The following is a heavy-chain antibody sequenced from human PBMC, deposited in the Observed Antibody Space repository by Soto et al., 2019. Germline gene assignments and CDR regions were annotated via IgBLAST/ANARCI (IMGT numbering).Heavy chain of an antibody. D-gene: IGHD2-2*01. Sequence: EVRLEESGGGVVQPGGSLRLSWATSGFKFENFGVSWVRKAPGRGLEWVSGIATNDGSVGYAESVRGRFTISRDNATSSLYLQMNSLRVEDTAFYYCARGDAGDYWGQGTLVTVSS. CDR3: ARGDAGDY. CDR2: IATNDGSV. J-gene: IGHJ4*02. CDR1: GFKFENFG. V-gene: IGHV3-20*04.